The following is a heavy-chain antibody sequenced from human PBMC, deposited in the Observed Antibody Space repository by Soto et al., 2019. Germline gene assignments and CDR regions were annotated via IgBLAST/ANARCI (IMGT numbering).Heavy chain of an antibody. D-gene: IGHD6-13*01. V-gene: IGHV4-61*01. CDR1: GGSVSSGSYY. CDR2: IYYSGST. CDR3: ARVFGSSWEKTVDY. J-gene: IGHJ4*02. Sequence: QVQLQESGPGLVKPSETLSLTCTVSGGSVSSGSYYWSWIRQPPGKGLEWIGYIYYSGSTNYNPSLKSRVTISVDTSKNQFSLKLSSVTAADTAVYYCARVFGSSWEKTVDYWGQGTLCTVSS.